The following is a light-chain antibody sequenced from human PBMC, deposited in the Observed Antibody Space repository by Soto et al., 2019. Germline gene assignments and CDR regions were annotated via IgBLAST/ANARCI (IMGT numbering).Light chain of an antibody. Sequence: QSALTQPPSASGSPGQSVTISCSGTSSDVGAYNYVSWYQQHPGKAPKLMIYEVSERPSGVPDRFSGSKSANTASLTVSGLQAEDKADYYCSSYAGNNIVVFGGGTQLTVL. V-gene: IGLV2-8*01. CDR1: SSDVGAYNY. CDR2: EVS. CDR3: SSYAGNNIVV. J-gene: IGLJ3*02.